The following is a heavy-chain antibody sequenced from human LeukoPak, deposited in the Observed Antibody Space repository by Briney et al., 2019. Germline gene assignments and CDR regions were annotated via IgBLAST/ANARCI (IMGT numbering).Heavy chain of an antibody. V-gene: IGHV3-64*01. D-gene: IGHD3-3*01. CDR1: GFTFSSYA. J-gene: IGHJ5*02. CDR2: ISSNGGST. Sequence: GGSLRLSCAASGFTFSSYAMHWVRQAPGKGLEYVSAISSNGGSTCYANSVKGRFTISRDNSKNTLYLQMGSLRAEDMAVYYCARGRSITIFGVVISPEPFDPWGQGTLVTVSS. CDR3: ARGRSITIFGVVISPEPFDP.